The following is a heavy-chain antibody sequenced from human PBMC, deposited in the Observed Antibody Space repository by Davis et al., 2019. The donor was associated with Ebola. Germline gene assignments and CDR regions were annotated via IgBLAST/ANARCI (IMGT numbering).Heavy chain of an antibody. V-gene: IGHV1-8*01. CDR1: RYTFTSYD. CDR3: ARGLRYYYGMDV. CDR2: MNPNSGNT. D-gene: IGHD2-21*01. Sequence: AASVKVSCKASRYTFTSYDINWVRQATGQGLEWMGWMNPNSGNTGYAQKFQGRVTMTRNTSISTAYMELNSLRSKDTAVYYCARGLRYYYGMDVWGKGTTVTVSS. J-gene: IGHJ6*04.